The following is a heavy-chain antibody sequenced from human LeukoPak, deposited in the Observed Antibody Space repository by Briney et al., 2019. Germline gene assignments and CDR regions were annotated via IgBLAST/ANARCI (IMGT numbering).Heavy chain of an antibody. V-gene: IGHV4-59*01. CDR1: GDSISDYY. D-gene: IGHD3-22*01. J-gene: IGHJ4*02. CDR2: VFYNGGT. CDR3: ARGVDYYDASGYYSLFHH. Sequence: SETLSLTCTVSGDSISDYYWTWIRQPPGKGLEWIGYVFYNGGTNYNSSLKSRVTISLEASKNQFSLKLSSVTAADTAVYFCARGVDYYDASGYYSLFHHWGQGTLVTVSS.